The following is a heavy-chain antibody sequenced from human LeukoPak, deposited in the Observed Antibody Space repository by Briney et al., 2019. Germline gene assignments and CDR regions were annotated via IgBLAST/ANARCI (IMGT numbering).Heavy chain of an antibody. CDR2: IKQDGSEK. V-gene: IGHV3-7*01. CDR3: ATVRSNYYYYYMDV. D-gene: IGHD1-14*01. CDR1: VFTLWSYC. Sequence: GGSLRLSCAASVFTLWSYCMTWVPQAPGKGREWVANIKQDGSEKYYVDSVKGRFTISRDNAKNSLYLQMNSLRAEDTAVYYCATVRSNYYYYYMDVWGKGTTVTVSS. J-gene: IGHJ6*03.